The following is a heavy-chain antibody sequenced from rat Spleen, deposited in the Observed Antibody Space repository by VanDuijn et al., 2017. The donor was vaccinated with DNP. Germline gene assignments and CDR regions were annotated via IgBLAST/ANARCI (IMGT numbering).Heavy chain of an antibody. Sequence: EVQLVESGGGFVQPGRSLKLSCAGSGFTFSDYAMAWVRQSPKKGLEWVAAISPSGSRPYSPDSVKGRFTISRDTAKSSLYLQMNSLKSEDTATYYCTRGVYYGSSWAFDYWGHGVMVTVSS. CDR1: GFTFSDYA. CDR3: TRGVYYGSSWAFDY. V-gene: IGHV5-27*01. J-gene: IGHJ2*01. CDR2: ISPSGSRP. D-gene: IGHD1-6*01.